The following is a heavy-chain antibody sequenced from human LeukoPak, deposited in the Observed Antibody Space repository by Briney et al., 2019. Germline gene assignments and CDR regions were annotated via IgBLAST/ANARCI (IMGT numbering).Heavy chain of an antibody. CDR3: ARGRYSSSWYLVGNWFDP. CDR1: GGTFSSYA. Sequence: ASVKVSCKASGGTFSSYAISWVRQAPGQGLEWMGRIIPIFGTANYAQKFQGRVTITTDESTSTAHMELSSLRSEDTAVYYCARGRYSSSWYLVGNWFDPWGQGTLVTVSS. J-gene: IGHJ5*02. V-gene: IGHV1-69*05. CDR2: IIPIFGTA. D-gene: IGHD6-13*01.